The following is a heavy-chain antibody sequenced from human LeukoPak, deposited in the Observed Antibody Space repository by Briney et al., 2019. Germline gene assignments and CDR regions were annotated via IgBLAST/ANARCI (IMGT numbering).Heavy chain of an antibody. CDR1: GGSISSSTYF. D-gene: IGHD3-9*01. V-gene: IGHV4-39*07. J-gene: IGHJ4*02. CDR2: IYYYSGST. Sequence: SETLSLTCTVSGGSISSSTYFWGWIRQPPGKGLEWIGSIYYYSGSTYYNPSLKSRVTISVDTSKNQFSLRLSSVTAADTAVYYCARSKDILTGYCFDYWGQGTLVAVSS. CDR3: ARSKDILTGYCFDY.